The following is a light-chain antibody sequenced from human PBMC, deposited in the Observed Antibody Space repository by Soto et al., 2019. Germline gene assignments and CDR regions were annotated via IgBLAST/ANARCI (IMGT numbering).Light chain of an antibody. CDR3: MQGTHWPYT. Sequence: DVVMTQSPLSLPVTLGQPASISCRSSQSLVYTDGSTHLSWFQQRPGQSPRRLIYKVSDRDSGVPDRFSGSASGTDFTLKISRVEAEDVGIYYCMQGTHWPYTFGQGTKLEIK. J-gene: IGKJ2*01. CDR2: KVS. V-gene: IGKV2-30*01. CDR1: QSLVYTDGSTH.